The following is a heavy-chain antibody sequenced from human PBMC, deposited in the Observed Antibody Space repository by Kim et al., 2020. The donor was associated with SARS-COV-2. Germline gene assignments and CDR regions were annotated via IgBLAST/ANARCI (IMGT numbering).Heavy chain of an antibody. CDR3: ATSGSTDGVLIIY. Sequence: YAQKFQGRVTMTEDTSTDKAYMELSSLRSEDTAVYYCATSGSTDGVLIIYWGQGTLVTVSS. V-gene: IGHV1-24*01. J-gene: IGHJ4*02. D-gene: IGHD2-15*01.